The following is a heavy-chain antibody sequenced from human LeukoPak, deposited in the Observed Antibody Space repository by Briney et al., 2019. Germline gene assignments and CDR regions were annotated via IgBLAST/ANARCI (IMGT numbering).Heavy chain of an antibody. CDR2: INPSGGST. Sequence: GASVKVSCKASGYTFTSYYMHWVRQAPGQGLEWMGVINPSGGSTSYAQKFQGRVTMTGDTSASTVYMELSSLRSEDTAVYYCARVSAMVTYDAFDIWGQGTMVTVSS. CDR3: ARVSAMVTYDAFDI. J-gene: IGHJ3*02. V-gene: IGHV1-46*01. CDR1: GYTFTSYY. D-gene: IGHD5-18*01.